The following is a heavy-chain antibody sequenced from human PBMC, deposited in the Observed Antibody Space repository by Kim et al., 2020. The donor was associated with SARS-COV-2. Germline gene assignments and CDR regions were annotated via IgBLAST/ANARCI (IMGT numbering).Heavy chain of an antibody. Sequence: GGSLRLSCAASGFTFSTYPMNWVRQAPGKGLEWVSGISGSGDSTYYRDSVKGRFTISIDNSKNTLDLQMNSLRAEDTAVYYCAKILSTVTTYYYGMDVWGQGTTVTVSS. D-gene: IGHD4-17*01. J-gene: IGHJ6*02. CDR3: AKILSTVTTYYYGMDV. V-gene: IGHV3-23*01. CDR2: ISGSGDST. CDR1: GFTFSTYP.